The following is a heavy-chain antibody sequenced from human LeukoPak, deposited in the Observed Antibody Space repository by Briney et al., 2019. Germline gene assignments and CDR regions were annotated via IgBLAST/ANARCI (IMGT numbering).Heavy chain of an antibody. D-gene: IGHD3-10*01. CDR1: GGSISSGGYY. Sequence: SETLSLTCTVSGGSISSGGYYWSWIRQPPGKGLEWIGYIYHSGSTYYNPSLKSRVTISVDRSKNQFSLKLSSVTAADTAVYYCARDRDDYYGSGSFDYWGQGTLVTVSS. CDR3: ARDRDDYYGSGSFDY. J-gene: IGHJ4*02. CDR2: IYHSGST. V-gene: IGHV4-30-2*01.